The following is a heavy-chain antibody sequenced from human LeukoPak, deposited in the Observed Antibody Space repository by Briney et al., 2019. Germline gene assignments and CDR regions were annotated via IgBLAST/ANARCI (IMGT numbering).Heavy chain of an antibody. D-gene: IGHD3-3*01. Sequence: SETLSLTCAVYGGSFSGYYWSWIRQPPGKGLEWIGEINHSGSTNYNPSLKSRVTISVDTSKNQFSLKLSSVTAADTAVYYCASSYYDFWSGYQNYFDYWGQGTLVTVSS. CDR2: INHSGST. CDR1: GGSFSGYY. V-gene: IGHV4-34*01. CDR3: ASSYYDFWSGYQNYFDY. J-gene: IGHJ4*02.